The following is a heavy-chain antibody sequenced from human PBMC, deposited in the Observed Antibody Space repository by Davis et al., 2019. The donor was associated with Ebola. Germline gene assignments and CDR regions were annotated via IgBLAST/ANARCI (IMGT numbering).Heavy chain of an antibody. D-gene: IGHD3-3*01. V-gene: IGHV1-3*01. J-gene: IGHJ6*03. CDR3: ARGGDFWSGYYYYYYYYMDV. CDR2: INAGNGNT. CDR1: GYTFTSYA. Sequence: ASVKVSCKASGYTFTSYAMHWVRQAPGQRLEWMGWINAGNGNTKYSQKLQGRVTMTTDTSTSTAYMELRSLRSDDTAVYYCARGGDFWSGYYYYYYYYMDVWGKGTTVTVSS.